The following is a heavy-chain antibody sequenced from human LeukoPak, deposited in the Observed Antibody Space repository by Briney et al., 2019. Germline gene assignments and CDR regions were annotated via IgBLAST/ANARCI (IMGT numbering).Heavy chain of an antibody. CDR1: SSSISGDYL. D-gene: IGHD5/OR15-5a*01. Sequence: PSETLSLTCSVSSSSISGDYLWTWIRQSPGKGLEWIGTFHHSGSTYYNPSLKSRVTILSDASKNHFSLNLRSVTAADTAVYYCASATHLSVLGDYWGHGTLVTVSS. CDR3: ASATHLSVLGDY. CDR2: FHHSGST. J-gene: IGHJ4*01. V-gene: IGHV4-38-2*02.